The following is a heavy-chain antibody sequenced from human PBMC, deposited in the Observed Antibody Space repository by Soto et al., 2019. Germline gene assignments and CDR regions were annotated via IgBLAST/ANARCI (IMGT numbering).Heavy chain of an antibody. CDR3: ATQEVGGTYVYTFDP. Sequence: PSETLSLTCTVSGDSVFSSNYYWGWIRQPPGKGLEWIGSIYYSGKTYYNPPLNSRVTISVDTSKNQFSLKLRSVSAADTAVYYCATQEVGGTYVYTFDPWGQGTLVTVSS. J-gene: IGHJ5*02. CDR1: GDSVFSSNYY. V-gene: IGHV4-39*01. CDR2: IYYSGKT. D-gene: IGHD1-26*01.